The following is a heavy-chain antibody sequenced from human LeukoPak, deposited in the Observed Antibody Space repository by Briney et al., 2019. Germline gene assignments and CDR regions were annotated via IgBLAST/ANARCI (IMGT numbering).Heavy chain of an antibody. D-gene: IGHD5-12*01. CDR2: ISGSGGST. V-gene: IGHV3-23*01. CDR3: ARGGSGYSGYNWFDP. J-gene: IGHJ5*02. Sequence: GGSLRLSCAASGFTFSSYAMSWVRQAPGKGLEWVSAISGSGGSTYYADSVKGRFTISRDNSKNTLYLQMNSLRAEDTAVYYCARGGSGYSGYNWFDPWGQGTLVTVSS. CDR1: GFTFSSYA.